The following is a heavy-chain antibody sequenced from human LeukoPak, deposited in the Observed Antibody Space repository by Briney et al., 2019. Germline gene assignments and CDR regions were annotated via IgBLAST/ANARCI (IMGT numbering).Heavy chain of an antibody. CDR2: ISAYNGNT. CDR3: ARAGRNYDFWNGLGDAFDI. Sequence: GASVKVSCKASGYTFTSYGISWVRQAPGQGLEWMGWISAYNGNTNYAQKLQGRITMTTDTSTSTAYMELRSLRSDDTAVYYCARAGRNYDFWNGLGDAFDIWGQGTMVTVSS. J-gene: IGHJ3*02. D-gene: IGHD3-3*01. CDR1: GYTFTSYG. V-gene: IGHV1-18*01.